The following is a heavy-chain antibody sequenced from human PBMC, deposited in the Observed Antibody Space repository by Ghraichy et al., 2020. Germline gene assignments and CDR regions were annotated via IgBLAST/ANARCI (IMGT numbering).Heavy chain of an antibody. V-gene: IGHV1-2*02. CDR1: GYTFTGYY. D-gene: IGHD2-2*01. Sequence: ASVKVSCKASGYTFTGYYMHWVRQAPGQGLEWMGWINPNSGGTNYAQKFQGRVTMTRDTSISTAYMELSRLRSDDTAVYYCARGYCSSTSCYSFCDYWGQGTLVTVSS. CDR3: ARGYCSSTSCYSFCDY. CDR2: INPNSGGT. J-gene: IGHJ4*02.